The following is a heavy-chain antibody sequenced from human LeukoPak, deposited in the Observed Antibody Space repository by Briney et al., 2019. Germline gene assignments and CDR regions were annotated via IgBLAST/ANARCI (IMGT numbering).Heavy chain of an antibody. CDR1: AYTFSSYD. J-gene: IGHJ3*02. Sequence: GPSVKLSSKASAYTFSSYDINLVRQATGQALALKGWMKHNSVNTAYAQKFQGRVTMTRNTCIGTAYMEPSRLRSEDTGVYSCSRSRCSAGWYNWYDPWCKGILCTGSPGRASAPTTFD. CDR3: SRSRCSAGWYNWYDPWCKGILCTGSPGRASAPTTFD. V-gene: IGHV1-8*01. D-gene: IGHD1-1*01. CDR2: MKHNSVNT.